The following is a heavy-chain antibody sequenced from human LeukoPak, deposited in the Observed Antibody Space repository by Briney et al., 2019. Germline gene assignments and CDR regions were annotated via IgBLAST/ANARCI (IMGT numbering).Heavy chain of an antibody. CDR1: GYSISSGYY. J-gene: IGHJ6*03. D-gene: IGHD2-15*01. Sequence: PSETLSLTCTVSGYSISSGYYWGWIRQPPGKGLEWIGSIYHSGSTYYNPSLKSRVTMSVDTSKNQFSLKLSSVTAADTAVYYCAKTAGYGQPDRRYYYYYMDVWGKGTTVTVSS. CDR2: IYHSGST. CDR3: AKTAGYGQPDRRYYYYYMDV. V-gene: IGHV4-38-2*02.